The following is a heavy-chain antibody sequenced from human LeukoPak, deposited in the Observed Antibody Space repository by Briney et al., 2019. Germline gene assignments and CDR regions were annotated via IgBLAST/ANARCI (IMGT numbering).Heavy chain of an antibody. J-gene: IGHJ6*03. CDR1: GGSFSGYY. V-gene: IGHV4-34*01. Sequence: SSETLSLTCAVYGGSFSGYYWNWIRQPPGKGLEWIGEINHSGSTNYNPSLKSRVTISVDTSKNQFSLRLTSVTAADTAVYYCARRFGRKFGERFYYYHYMDVWGKGTTVTISS. CDR3: ARRFGRKFGERFYYYHYMDV. D-gene: IGHD3-10*01. CDR2: INHSGST.